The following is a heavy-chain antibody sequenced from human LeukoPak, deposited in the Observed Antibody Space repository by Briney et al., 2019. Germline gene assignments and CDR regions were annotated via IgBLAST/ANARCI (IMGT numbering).Heavy chain of an antibody. CDR1: GYTFTNYG. V-gene: IGHV1-69*05. D-gene: IGHD3-3*01. CDR2: IIPIFGTA. J-gene: IGHJ4*02. Sequence: SVKVSCKASGYTFTNYGISWVRQAPGQGLEWMGGIIPIFGTANYAQKFQGRVTITTDESTSTAYMELSSLRSEDTAVYYCARGRVEDFWSGYYVYWGQGTLVTVSS. CDR3: ARGRVEDFWSGYYVY.